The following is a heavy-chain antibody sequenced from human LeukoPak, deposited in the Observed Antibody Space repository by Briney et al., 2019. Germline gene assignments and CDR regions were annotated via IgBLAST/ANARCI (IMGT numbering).Heavy chain of an antibody. CDR2: ISGSGGST. CDR3: AKSLTWILNAFDI. CDR1: GFTFSSYA. V-gene: IGHV3-23*01. J-gene: IGHJ3*02. Sequence: GASLRLSCAASGFTFSSYAMSWVRQAPGKGLEWVSAISGSGGSTYYADSVKGRFTISRDNSKNTLYLQMNSLRAEDTAVYYCAKSLTWILNAFDIWGQGTMVTVSS. D-gene: IGHD2-2*03.